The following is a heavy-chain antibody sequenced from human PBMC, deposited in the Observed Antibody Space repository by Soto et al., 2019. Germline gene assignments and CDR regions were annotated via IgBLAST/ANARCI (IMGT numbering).Heavy chain of an antibody. D-gene: IGHD2-2*01. Sequence: THRLRYTVSGGNIGDYYGRWILQPPGKGLEWIGYFSYGGGTNNSPSLKSRATISGDTSKNQFSLNLSSVTAADTAVYYCARHLRDAYTALAIRGRGTLVTLSS. CDR3: ARHLRDAYTALAI. CDR2: FSYGGGT. CDR1: GGNIGDYY. V-gene: IGHV4-59*08. J-gene: IGHJ2*01.